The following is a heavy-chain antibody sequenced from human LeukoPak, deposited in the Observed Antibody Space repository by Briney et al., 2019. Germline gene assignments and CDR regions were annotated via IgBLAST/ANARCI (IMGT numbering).Heavy chain of an antibody. J-gene: IGHJ6*03. Sequence: PGGSLRLSCAASGFTFSNLPTSWVRQAPGKGLEWVSAISGPGGSTYYADSVKDRFTISRDNSKNTLYLQMNSLRAEDTAVYYCGPTLGYNYYMDVWGKGTTVTVSS. D-gene: IGHD3-10*01. CDR3: GPTLGYNYYMDV. CDR1: GFTFSNLP. CDR2: ISGPGGST. V-gene: IGHV3-23*01.